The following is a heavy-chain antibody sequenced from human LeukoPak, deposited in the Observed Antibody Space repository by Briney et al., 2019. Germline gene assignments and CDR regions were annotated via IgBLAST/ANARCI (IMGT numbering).Heavy chain of an antibody. CDR3: ARRSMVQHLDV. J-gene: IGHJ6*04. CDR1: GYTFTDHA. CDR2: IDTNTGNP. D-gene: IGHD3-10*01. Sequence: ASVKVSCKSSGYTFTDHAINWVRQAPGQGLEYMGWIDTNTGNPTYAQAFTGRIVFSLDTSVSTAYLQIRSLKAEDTAVYFCARRSMVQHLDVWGKGTTVIVSS. V-gene: IGHV7-4-1*02.